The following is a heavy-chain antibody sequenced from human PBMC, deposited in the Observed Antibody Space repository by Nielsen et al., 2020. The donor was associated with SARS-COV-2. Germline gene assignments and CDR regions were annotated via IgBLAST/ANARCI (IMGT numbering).Heavy chain of an antibody. CDR3: ARAQYSSSWTRERGDAFDI. V-gene: IGHV1-18*01. J-gene: IGHJ3*02. CDR1: GYTFTSYG. D-gene: IGHD6-13*01. CDR2: ISAYNGNT. Sequence: ASVKVSCKASGYTFTSYGISWVRQAPGQGLEWMGWISAYNGNTNYAQKLQGRVTMTTDTSTSTAYMELRSLRSDDTAVYYCARAQYSSSWTRERGDAFDIWGQGTMVTVSS.